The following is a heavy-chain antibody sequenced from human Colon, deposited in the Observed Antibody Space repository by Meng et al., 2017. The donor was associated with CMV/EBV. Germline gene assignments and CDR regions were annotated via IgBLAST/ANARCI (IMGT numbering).Heavy chain of an antibody. Sequence: SQTLSLTCAVYGGSFSGYFWSWIRQSPVKGLAWIGETNDSGDTTYNPSLKSRVTISVDASKNQISLKLNSMSAADTATYYCARGSSSLSYGELLDYWGQGTLVTVSS. V-gene: IGHV4-34*01. J-gene: IGHJ4*02. CDR2: TNDSGDT. D-gene: IGHD3-10*01. CDR3: ARGSSSLSYGELLDY. CDR1: GGSFSGYF.